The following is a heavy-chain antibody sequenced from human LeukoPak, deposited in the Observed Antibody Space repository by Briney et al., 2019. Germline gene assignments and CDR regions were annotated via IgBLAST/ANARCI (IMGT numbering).Heavy chain of an antibody. CDR3: ARDGAYYGMDV. Sequence: EAGGSLRLSCAASGFTVSSNYMSWVRQAPGKGLEWVSVIYSGGSTYYADSVKGRFTISRDNSKNTLYLQMNSLRAEDTAVYYCARDGAYYGMDVWGQGTTVTVSS. V-gene: IGHV3-66*01. J-gene: IGHJ6*02. D-gene: IGHD3-16*01. CDR2: IYSGGST. CDR1: GFTVSSNY.